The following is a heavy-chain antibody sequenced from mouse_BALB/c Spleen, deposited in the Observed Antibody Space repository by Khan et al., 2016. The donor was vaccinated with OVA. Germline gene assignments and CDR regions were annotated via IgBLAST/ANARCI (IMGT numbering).Heavy chain of an antibody. J-gene: IGHJ4*01. D-gene: IGHD4-1*01. CDR1: GYTFTDHA. CDR2: IYPGNGDI. V-gene: IGHV1S53*02. Sequence: QVQLQQSDAELVKPGASVKRSCKASGYTFTDHAIHWVKQKPEQGLEWNGYIYPGNGDIKNNEKFKGKATRTADKYSSTTSMQLNSLTSEDYEVXFCHRSYWEFYYALDSWGPGTSVTVSS. CDR3: HRSYWEFYYALDS.